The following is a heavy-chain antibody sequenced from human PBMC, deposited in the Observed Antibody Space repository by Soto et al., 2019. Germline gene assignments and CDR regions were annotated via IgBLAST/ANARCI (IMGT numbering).Heavy chain of an antibody. J-gene: IGHJ6*02. CDR1: GGSISSGGYS. V-gene: IGHV4-30-2*01. CDR2: IYHSGST. CDR3: ARVPDV. Sequence: LSLTCAVSGGSISSGGYSWSWTRQPPGKGLEWIGYIYHSGSTYYNPSLKSRVTISVDRSKNQFSLKLSSVTAADTAVYYCARVPDVWGQGTTVTVSS.